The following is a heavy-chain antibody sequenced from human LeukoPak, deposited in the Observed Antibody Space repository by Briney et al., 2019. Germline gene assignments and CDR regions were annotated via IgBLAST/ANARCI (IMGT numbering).Heavy chain of an antibody. J-gene: IGHJ4*02. Sequence: PGRSPRLSCVASGFTFSRYGMHWVRLAPGKGLEWVAVISYDGSNKYYADSVKGRFTISRDNSKNTLYLQMNSLRAEDTALYYCARDGNFYYGPGSYCDYWGQGTLVTVSS. CDR3: ARDGNFYYGPGSYCDY. D-gene: IGHD3-10*01. V-gene: IGHV3-30-3*01. CDR2: ISYDGSNK. CDR1: GFTFSRYG.